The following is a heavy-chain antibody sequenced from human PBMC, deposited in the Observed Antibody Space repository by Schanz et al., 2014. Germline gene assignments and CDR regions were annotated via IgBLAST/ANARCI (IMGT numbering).Heavy chain of an antibody. J-gene: IGHJ4*02. Sequence: VQLVESGGGVVQPGGSLRLSCSASGFTFSTYAMSWVRQAPGKGLEWVSAINGNGGITYYADPVKGRFTISRDNSKNTLYLQMNSLRADDTAVYYCARDLLVSHYDFWSGNDYWGQGTLVTVSS. D-gene: IGHD3-3*01. CDR2: INGNGGIT. V-gene: IGHV3-23*04. CDR3: ARDLLVSHYDFWSGNDY. CDR1: GFTFSTYA.